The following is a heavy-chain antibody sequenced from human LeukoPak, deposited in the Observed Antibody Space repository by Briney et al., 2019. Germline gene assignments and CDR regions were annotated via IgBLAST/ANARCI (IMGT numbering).Heavy chain of an antibody. CDR3: ARRTSQGDRLDY. J-gene: IGHJ4*02. Sequence: SETLSLTCTVSGGSISSDDYYWSWIRQPPGKGLEWIGYIYYSGSAYYNPSLKSRVTISLDMSKNQFSLKLSSVTAADTAVYYCARRTSQGDRLDYWGQGTLVTVSS. CDR2: IYYSGSA. CDR1: GGSISSDDYY. V-gene: IGHV4-30-4*01. D-gene: IGHD3-10*01.